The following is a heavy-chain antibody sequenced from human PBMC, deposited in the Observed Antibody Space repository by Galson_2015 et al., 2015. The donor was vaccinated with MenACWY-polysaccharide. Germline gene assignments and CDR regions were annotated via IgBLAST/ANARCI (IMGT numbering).Heavy chain of an antibody. CDR3: ARNPSRLDIAAASH. CDR1: GFTFGGNG. CDR2: IRNDGRK. Sequence: SLRLSCAGSGFTFGGNGLHWVRQAPGKGLEWVALIRNDGRKHYPDAVTGRFTISKDNSKNPLYLQMNSLRPEDTAVYYCARNPSRLDIAAASHWGQGALVSVSS. V-gene: IGHV3-30*02. J-gene: IGHJ4*02. D-gene: IGHD6-13*01.